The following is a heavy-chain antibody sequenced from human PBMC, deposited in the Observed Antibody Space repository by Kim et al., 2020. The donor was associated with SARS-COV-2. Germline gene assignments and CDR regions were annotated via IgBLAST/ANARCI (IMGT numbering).Heavy chain of an antibody. CDR2: INWNHGSI. V-gene: IGHV3-9*01. D-gene: IGHD1-1*01. J-gene: IGHJ4*02. Sequence: GGSLRLSCVASGFTFDDYAMHWVRQAPGKGLEWVSGINWNHGSIGYADSVKGRFTISRDNAKNSLFLQMNNLRPDDTALYYCAKDGATGSGYWGRGTLVTVSS. CDR1: GFTFDDYA. CDR3: AKDGATGSGY.